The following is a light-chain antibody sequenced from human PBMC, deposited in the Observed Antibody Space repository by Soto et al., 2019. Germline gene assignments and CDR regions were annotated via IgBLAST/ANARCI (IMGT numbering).Light chain of an antibody. CDR2: WAS. J-gene: IGKJ2*01. Sequence: DIVMTQSPDSLAVSLGERATINCRSTQSVLYNSNNKNYLAWYQQKPGQPPKLLIYWASSRESGVPDRFSGSGSGTDFTLTISSLQVEDVAVYYCQQYFGTPYSFGQGTKVDIK. CDR3: QQYFGTPYS. CDR1: QSVLYNSNNKNY. V-gene: IGKV4-1*01.